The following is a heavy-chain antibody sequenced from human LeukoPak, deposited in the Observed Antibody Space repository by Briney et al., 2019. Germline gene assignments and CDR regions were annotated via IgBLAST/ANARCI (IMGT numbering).Heavy chain of an antibody. J-gene: IGHJ4*02. CDR1: GFSFTTYW. D-gene: IGHD2-2*01. V-gene: IGHV3-23*01. CDR2: ISGSGGST. Sequence: PGGSLRLSCAASGFSFTTYWMSWVRQAPGKGLEWVSAISGSGGSTYYADSVKGRFTISRDNSKNTLYLQMNSLRAEDTAVYYCAKAYGRWYCSSTSCYETFYFDYWGQGTLVTVSS. CDR3: AKAYGRWYCSSTSCYETFYFDY.